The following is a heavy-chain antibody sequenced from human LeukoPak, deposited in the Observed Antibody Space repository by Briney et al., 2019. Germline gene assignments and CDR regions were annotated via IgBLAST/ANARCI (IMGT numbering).Heavy chain of an antibody. J-gene: IGHJ4*02. V-gene: IGHV3-21*01. Sequence: GGSLRLSCAASGFTFSSYNMNWVRQAPGKGLEWVSSISGSSSYIYYADSVKGRFTISRDNAKNSLYLQMNSLRAEDAAVYYCARGRTHDYGVDYFDYWGQGTLVTVSS. CDR3: ARGRTHDYGVDYFDY. CDR2: ISGSSSYI. CDR1: GFTFSSYN. D-gene: IGHD4-17*01.